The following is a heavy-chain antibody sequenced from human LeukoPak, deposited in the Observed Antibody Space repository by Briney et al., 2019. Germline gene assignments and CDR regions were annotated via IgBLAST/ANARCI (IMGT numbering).Heavy chain of an antibody. D-gene: IGHD1-26*01. CDR2: INAGNGNT. J-gene: IGHJ4*02. CDR1: GYTFTSYA. V-gene: IGHV1-3*01. Sequence: ASVKVSCKASGYTFTSYAMHWVRQAPGQRLEWMGWINAGNGNTKYSQKFQGRVTITRDTSASTAYMGLSSLRSEDTAVYYCARSYKTLNFDYWGQGTLVTVSS. CDR3: ARSYKTLNFDY.